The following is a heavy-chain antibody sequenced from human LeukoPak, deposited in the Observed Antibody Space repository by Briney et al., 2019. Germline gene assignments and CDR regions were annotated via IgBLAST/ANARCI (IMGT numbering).Heavy chain of an antibody. J-gene: IGHJ4*02. V-gene: IGHV1-69*06. CDR2: IIPIFGTA. D-gene: IGHD5-18*01. CDR1: GGIFSSYA. CDR3: ARGSGIQLWLLNY. Sequence: ASVKVSCKASGGIFSSYAISWVRQAPGQGLEWMGGIIPIFGTANYAQKFQGRVTITADKSTSTAYMELSSLRSEDTAVYYCARGSGIQLWLLNYWGQGTLVTVSS.